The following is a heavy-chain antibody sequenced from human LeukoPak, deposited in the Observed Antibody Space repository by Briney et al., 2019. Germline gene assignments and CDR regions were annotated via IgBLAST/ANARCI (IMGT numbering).Heavy chain of an antibody. CDR2: ISSSSSYI. D-gene: IGHD3-22*01. CDR3: ARDIYYDSSGYYVY. Sequence: GGSLRLSCAASGFNFNSYIMNWVRQSPGKGLEWVSSISSSSSYIYYADSVKGRFTISRDNAKNSLYLQMNSLRAEDTAVYYCARDIYYDSSGYYVYWGQGTLVTVSS. J-gene: IGHJ4*02. V-gene: IGHV3-21*01. CDR1: GFNFNSYI.